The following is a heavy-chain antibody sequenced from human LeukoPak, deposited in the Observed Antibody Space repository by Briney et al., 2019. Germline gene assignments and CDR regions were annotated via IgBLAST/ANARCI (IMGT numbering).Heavy chain of an antibody. Sequence: PGGSLRLSCAASGFTFSNSAMSWVRQAPGKGLEWVSVISGSGGSTYYADSVKGRFTISRDNSKNTLYLQMNSLRAEDTAVYYCAKDHDYGTKPYDYWGQGTLVTVSS. CDR3: AKDHDYGTKPYDY. CDR2: ISGSGGST. J-gene: IGHJ4*02. CDR1: GFTFSNSA. D-gene: IGHD4-17*01. V-gene: IGHV3-23*01.